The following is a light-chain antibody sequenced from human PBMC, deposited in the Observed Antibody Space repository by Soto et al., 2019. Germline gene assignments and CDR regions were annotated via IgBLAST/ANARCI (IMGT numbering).Light chain of an antibody. Sequence: QSVLTQPRSVSGSPGQSVTISCTGTSNDVGGYNYVSWYQQHPGKAPKLIIFDVNQRPSGVPDRFSGSKSGNTASLTISGLQPEDEADYFCCSYAGSDTPYVFGIGTKVT. CDR2: DVN. V-gene: IGLV2-11*01. J-gene: IGLJ1*01. CDR1: SNDVGGYNY. CDR3: CSYAGSDTPYV.